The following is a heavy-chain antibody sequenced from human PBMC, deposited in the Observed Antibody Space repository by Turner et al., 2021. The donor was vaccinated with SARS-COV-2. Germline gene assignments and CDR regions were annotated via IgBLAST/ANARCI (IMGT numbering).Heavy chain of an antibody. CDR2: ISGSGGST. CDR1: GFTCSSYA. J-gene: IGHJ4*02. V-gene: IGHV3-23*01. D-gene: IGHD4-17*01. Sequence: EVQLLESGGGLVQPGGSLRLSCAASGFTCSSYAMRWVRQAPGKGREWVSGISGSGGSTYYADSVKGRFTISRDNSKNTLYLQMNSLRAEDTAVYYCAKVASNPGDYFDYWGQGTLVTVSS. CDR3: AKVASNPGDYFDY.